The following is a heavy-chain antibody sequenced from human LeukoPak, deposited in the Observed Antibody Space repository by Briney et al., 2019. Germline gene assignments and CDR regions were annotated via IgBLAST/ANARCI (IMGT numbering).Heavy chain of an antibody. Sequence: ASVKLSCKASGYTFASYDNNWVRQATEQGLEGMGRMNPNSGNSGYAQKFKGRVTITSNTSIRTAYMELSSLRSEDTAVYYCARYAYYDSSGYVDYWGQGTLVTVSS. J-gene: IGHJ4*02. D-gene: IGHD3-22*01. V-gene: IGHV1-8*03. CDR3: ARYAYYDSSGYVDY. CDR1: GYTFASYD. CDR2: MNPNSGNS.